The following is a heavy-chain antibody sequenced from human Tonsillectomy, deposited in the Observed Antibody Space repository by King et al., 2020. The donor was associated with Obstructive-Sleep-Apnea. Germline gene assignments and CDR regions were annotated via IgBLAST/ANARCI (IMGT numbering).Heavy chain of an antibody. V-gene: IGHV3-13*04. Sequence: VQLVESGGGLVQPGGSLRLSCAASGFTFSSYDMHWVRQATGKGLEWVSAIGTAGDTYYPGSVKGRFTISRENAKNSLYLQMNSPRAGDTAVYYCARAMRCTNGVCYTLGFDYWGQGTLVTVSS. D-gene: IGHD2-8*01. CDR1: GFTFSSYD. CDR3: ARAMRCTNGVCYTLGFDY. CDR2: IGTAGDT. J-gene: IGHJ4*02.